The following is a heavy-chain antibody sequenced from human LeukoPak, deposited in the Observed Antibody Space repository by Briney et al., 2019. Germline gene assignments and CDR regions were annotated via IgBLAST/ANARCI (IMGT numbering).Heavy chain of an antibody. Sequence: GGSLRLSCAASGFSFTNAWMTWVRQAPGKGLEWVSAISGSGGSTYYADSVKGRFTISRDNSKNTLYLQMNSLRAEDTAVYYCAKAKVHSGSYYFDYWGQGTLVTVSS. V-gene: IGHV3-23*01. CDR2: ISGSGGST. D-gene: IGHD1-26*01. CDR3: AKAKVHSGSYYFDY. CDR1: GFSFTNAW. J-gene: IGHJ4*02.